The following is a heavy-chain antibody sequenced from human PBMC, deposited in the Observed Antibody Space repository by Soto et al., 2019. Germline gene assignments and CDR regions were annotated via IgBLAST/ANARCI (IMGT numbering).Heavy chain of an antibody. D-gene: IGHD1-7*01. Sequence: QITLKESGPTLVKPTQTLTLTCTFSGFSLSTSGVGVGWIRQPPGKALEWLALIYWDDDKRYSPSLKSRLTITKDTSKNQVVLTMTNMNPVDTATYYCAHIRGGYNWNYGYFDYWGQGTLVTVSS. CDR1: GFSLSTSGVG. CDR2: IYWDDDK. CDR3: AHIRGGYNWNYGYFDY. V-gene: IGHV2-5*02. J-gene: IGHJ4*02.